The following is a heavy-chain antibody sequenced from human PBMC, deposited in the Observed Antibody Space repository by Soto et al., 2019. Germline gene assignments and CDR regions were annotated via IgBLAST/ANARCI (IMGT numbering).Heavy chain of an antibody. CDR3: TTDHIGSGSPRDY. V-gene: IGHV3-15*01. J-gene: IGHJ4*02. D-gene: IGHD3-10*01. CDR1: GFTFSNAW. Sequence: PGGSLRLSCAASGFTFSNAWMSWVRQAPGKGLEWVGRIKSKTGGGTTDYAAPVKGRFTISRDDSKNTLYLQMNSLKTEDTAVYYCTTDHIGSGSPRDYWGQGTLVTVSS. CDR2: IKSKTGGGTT.